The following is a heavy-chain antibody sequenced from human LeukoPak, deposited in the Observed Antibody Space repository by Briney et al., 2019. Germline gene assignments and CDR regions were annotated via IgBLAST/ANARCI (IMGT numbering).Heavy chain of an antibody. CDR1: GGSISSYY. Sequence: SETLSLTCTVSGGSISSYYRSWIRQPPGKGLEWIGYIYYSGSTYYNPSLKSRVTISVDTSKNQFSLKLSSVTAADTAVYYCARARLDITIFGVVIDAAFDIWGQGTMVTVSS. CDR2: IYYSGST. D-gene: IGHD3-3*01. CDR3: ARARLDITIFGVVIDAAFDI. J-gene: IGHJ3*02. V-gene: IGHV4-59*08.